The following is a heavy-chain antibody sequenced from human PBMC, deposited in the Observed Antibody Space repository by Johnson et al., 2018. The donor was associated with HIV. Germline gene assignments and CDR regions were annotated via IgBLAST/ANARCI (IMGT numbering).Heavy chain of an antibody. D-gene: IGHD6-6*01. J-gene: IGHJ3*02. CDR1: GFTFSSYA. CDR3: ARAQLLADDAFNN. V-gene: IGHV3-30*04. CDR2: ISYDGSNK. Sequence: QMLLVESGGGLVQPGRSLRLSCAASGFTFSSYAMHWVRQAPGKGLEWVAVISYDGSNKYYADSVKDRFTISRDNSKNTLYLQMNSLRVEDTAIYYCARAQLLADDAFNNWGQGTMVTVSS.